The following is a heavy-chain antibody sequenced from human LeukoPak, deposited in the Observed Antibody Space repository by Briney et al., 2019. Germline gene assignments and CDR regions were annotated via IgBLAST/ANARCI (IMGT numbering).Heavy chain of an antibody. J-gene: IGHJ4*02. CDR3: ARQGPYCGGDCSNYLDF. D-gene: IGHD2-21*01. Sequence: PSETLSLTCAVSGYSISSGFNWGCLRQPPGKGLEWIGIIYRSGSTYYNPPLKSRVTISVDMSKNQFSLKLRSLTAADTAMYYCARQGPYCGGDCSNYLDFWGQGTLVTVSS. CDR1: GYSISSGFN. CDR2: IYRSGST. V-gene: IGHV4-38-2*01.